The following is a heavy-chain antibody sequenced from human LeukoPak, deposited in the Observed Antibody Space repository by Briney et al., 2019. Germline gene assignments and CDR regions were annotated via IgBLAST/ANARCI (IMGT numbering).Heavy chain of an antibody. Sequence: SETLSLTCTVSGGSISSSNNYWAWLRQPPGKGLEWIGDIDYSGSTYYNPSLKSRVTISIDTTKSHFSLKLSSVTAADTAVYYCARQSGSHWFVPSIDYWGQGTLVTVSS. V-gene: IGHV4-39*01. D-gene: IGHD1-26*01. CDR3: ARQSGSHWFVPSIDY. CDR2: IDYSGST. CDR1: GGSISSSNNY. J-gene: IGHJ4*02.